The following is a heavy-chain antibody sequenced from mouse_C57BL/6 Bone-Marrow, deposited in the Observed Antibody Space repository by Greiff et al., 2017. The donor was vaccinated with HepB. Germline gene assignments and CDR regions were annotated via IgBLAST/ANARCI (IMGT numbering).Heavy chain of an antibody. CDR2: INPNYGTT. J-gene: IGHJ3*01. V-gene: IGHV1-39*01. Sequence: VQLQQSGPELVKPGASVKISCKASGYSFTDYNMNWVKQSNGKSLEWIGVINPNYGTTSYNQKFKGKATLTVDQSSSTAYMQLNSLTSEDSAVYYWAKGLYYYGSSFPFAYWGQGTLVTVSA. CDR3: AKGLYYYGSSFPFAY. CDR1: GYSFTDYN. D-gene: IGHD1-1*01.